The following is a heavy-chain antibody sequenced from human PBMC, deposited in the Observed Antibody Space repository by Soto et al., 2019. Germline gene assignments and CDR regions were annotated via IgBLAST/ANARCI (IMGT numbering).Heavy chain of an antibody. Sequence: GKGLEWVSVAGPSGSSTFYADSVRGRFTISRDNVENTLYLQMNSLRVADTALYFCARTYYYDSTGYYRTFDYWGQGTLVTVSA. CDR3: ARTYYYDSTGYYRTFDY. CDR2: AGPSGSST. J-gene: IGHJ4*02. V-gene: IGHV3-23*01. D-gene: IGHD3-22*01.